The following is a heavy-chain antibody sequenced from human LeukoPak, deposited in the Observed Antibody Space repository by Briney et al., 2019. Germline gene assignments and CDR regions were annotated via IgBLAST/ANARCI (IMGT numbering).Heavy chain of an antibody. CDR2: IHTSGST. CDR1: GGSISSYY. Sequence: SETLSLTCTVSGGSISSYYWSWIRQPAGKGLEWIGRIHTSGSTNYNPSLKSRVTISVDTPKNQISLKLSSVTAADTAVYYCARDVVAAAGTWDYWGQGTLVTVSS. D-gene: IGHD6-13*01. V-gene: IGHV4-4*07. CDR3: ARDVVAAAGTWDY. J-gene: IGHJ4*02.